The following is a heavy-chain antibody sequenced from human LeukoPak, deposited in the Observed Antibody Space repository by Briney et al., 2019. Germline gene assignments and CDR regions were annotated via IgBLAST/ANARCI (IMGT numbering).Heavy chain of an antibody. J-gene: IGHJ4*02. CDR3: ASLMVYARSQSNPFDY. Sequence: PLASVRVSCTASGYTFTAYYMHWVRQAPGQGREGMGWINPNSGGTNYAQKFQGRVTMTRDTSISTAYMELSRLRSDDTAVYYCASLMVYARSQSNPFDYWGQGTLVTVSS. V-gene: IGHV1-2*02. CDR2: INPNSGGT. D-gene: IGHD2-8*01. CDR1: GYTFTAYY.